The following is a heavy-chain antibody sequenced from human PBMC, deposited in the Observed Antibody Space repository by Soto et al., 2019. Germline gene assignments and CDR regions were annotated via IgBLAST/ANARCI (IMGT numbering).Heavy chain of an antibody. CDR2: ISSYTGNT. V-gene: IGHV1-18*01. J-gene: IGHJ6*02. CDR3: ARDPPTSSIRARDYYYAMDV. D-gene: IGHD6-6*01. Sequence: QVQLVQSGAEVKKPGASVKVSCKASGYTFITYGISWVRQAPGQGFEWMGWISSYTGNTNYAQKLQGRVTMTTDTSTTTAYMELRSLRSDDTAVYYSARDPPTSSIRARDYYYAMDVWGQGTTVTVSS. CDR1: GYTFITYG.